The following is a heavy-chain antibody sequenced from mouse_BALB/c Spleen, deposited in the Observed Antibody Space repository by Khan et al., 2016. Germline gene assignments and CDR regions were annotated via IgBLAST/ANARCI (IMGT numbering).Heavy chain of an antibody. D-gene: IGHD2-3*01. V-gene: IGHV10-1*02. Sequence: EVQLVESGGGLVQPKGSLKLSCAASGFTFNTYAMNWVRQAPGKGLEWVARIRSKSNNYATYYADSVKDRFTISRDDSQSMLYLQMNNLKTEDTATYYCVRQRLLTPYWYFDVWGAGTTVTVSS. CDR1: GFTFNTYA. J-gene: IGHJ1*01. CDR2: IRSKSNNYAT. CDR3: VRQRLLTPYWYFDV.